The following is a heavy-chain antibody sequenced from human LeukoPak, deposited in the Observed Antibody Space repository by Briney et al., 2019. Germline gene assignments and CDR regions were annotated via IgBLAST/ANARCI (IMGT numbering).Heavy chain of an antibody. J-gene: IGHJ4*02. CDR3: ARDSRDYGDYVDY. Sequence: ASVKVSCKASGYTFTNYGISWVRQAPGQGLEWMGWITAYNGNTKYAQRFQVRVTMTTDTSTSTAYMELRSLRSDDTAVCYCARDSRDYGDYVDYWGQGTLVTVSS. CDR2: ITAYNGNT. V-gene: IGHV1-18*01. D-gene: IGHD4-17*01. CDR1: GYTFTNYG.